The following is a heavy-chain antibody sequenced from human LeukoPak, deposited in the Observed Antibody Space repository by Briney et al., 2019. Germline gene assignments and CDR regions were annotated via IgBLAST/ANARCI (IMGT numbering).Heavy chain of an antibody. D-gene: IGHD3-10*01. CDR1: GYTFTSYA. CDR2: INAGNGNT. J-gene: IGHJ5*02. CDR3: AREEKVRGVIMWFDP. V-gene: IGHV1-3*03. Sequence: ASVKVSCKASGYTFTSYAVQWVRQAPGQSLEWMGWINAGNGNTKYSQELQGRVTITRDTSASTAYMELSSLRSEDMAVYYCAREEKVRGVIMWFDPWGQGTLVTVSS.